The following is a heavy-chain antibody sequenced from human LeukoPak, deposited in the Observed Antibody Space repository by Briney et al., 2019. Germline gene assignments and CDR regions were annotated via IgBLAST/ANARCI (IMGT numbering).Heavy chain of an antibody. CDR3: ARGGTTVTTELGASFDY. CDR2: IHHSGST. V-gene: IGHV4-4*02. CDR1: GGSISSSNW. D-gene: IGHD4-17*01. Sequence: SGTLSLTCAVSGGSISSSNWWSWVRQPPGKGLEWIGEIHHSGSTNYNPSLKSRVTISVDKSKNQFSLKLSSVTAADTAVYYCARGGTTVTTELGASFDYWGQGTLVTVSS. J-gene: IGHJ4*02.